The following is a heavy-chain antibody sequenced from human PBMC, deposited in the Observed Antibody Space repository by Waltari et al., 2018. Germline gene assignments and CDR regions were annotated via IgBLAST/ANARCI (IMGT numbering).Heavy chain of an antibody. CDR1: GASVSSHSHA. J-gene: IGHJ4*02. V-gene: IGHV6-1*01. D-gene: IGHD3-3*01. CDR2: TYYKSKWYN. Sequence: QVQLQQSGPGLVKPSQTLSLTCAISGASVSSHSHAWNWTRQSPSRGLEWLGRTYYKSKWYNDYAVSVQSRITINPDTAKNQFSLQLNSVTPEDTAVYYCARQSLHRDFWIGYYSGMLDYWGRGTLVTVSS. CDR3: ARQSLHRDFWIGYYSGMLDY.